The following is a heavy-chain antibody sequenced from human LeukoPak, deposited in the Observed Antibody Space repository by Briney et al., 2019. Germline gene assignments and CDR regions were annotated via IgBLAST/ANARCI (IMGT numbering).Heavy chain of an antibody. J-gene: IGHJ3*02. CDR2: IYYSGST. Sequence: PSETLSLTCTVSGGSISNGDYYWSWIRQPPGKGLEWIGYIYYSGSTYYNPSLKSRVTISVDTSKNQFSLKLSSVTAADTAVYYCARVPGDSSGYYYDGAFDIWGQGTMVTVSS. D-gene: IGHD3-22*01. V-gene: IGHV4-30-4*01. CDR3: ARVPGDSSGYYYDGAFDI. CDR1: GGSISNGDYY.